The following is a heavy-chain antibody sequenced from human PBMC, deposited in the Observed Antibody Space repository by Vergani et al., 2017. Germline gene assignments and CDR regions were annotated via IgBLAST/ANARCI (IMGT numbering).Heavy chain of an antibody. CDR1: GFIFSDYV. J-gene: IGHJ6*03. CDR3: AGNKSKKAPAVMGTYYYYMDV. CDR2: IWHDRSKT. V-gene: IGHV3-33*03. Sequence: QVQLVESGGGVVQPGKSLSLSCETSGFIFSDYVMHWVRQAPGKGLEWVAGIWHDRSKTQYADSVQGRFTISRDNSKNTLYLEMESLRVEDTAVYFCAGNKSKKAPAVMGTYYYYMDVWGKGTKVTVSS. D-gene: IGHD3-16*01.